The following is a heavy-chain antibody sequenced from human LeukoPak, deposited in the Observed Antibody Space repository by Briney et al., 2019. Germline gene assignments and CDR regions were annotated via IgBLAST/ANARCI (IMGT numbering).Heavy chain of an antibody. J-gene: IGHJ4*02. D-gene: IGHD2-2*03. CDR1: GYIFTGYY. V-gene: IGHV1-2*02. CDR3: TGGRTLDNAPTAPSEY. CDR2: TNPNSGDT. Sequence: GASVKVSCKASGYIFTGYYMHWVRQAPGQGLEWMGWTNPNSGDTDYAQKFQGRVTMTRDTSISTVYMELSSLKSDDTAVYYCTGGRTLDNAPTAPSEYWGQGTQVTVSS.